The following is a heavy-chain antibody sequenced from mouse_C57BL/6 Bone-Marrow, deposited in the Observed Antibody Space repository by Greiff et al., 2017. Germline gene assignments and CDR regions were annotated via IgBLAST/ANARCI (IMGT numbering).Heavy chain of an antibody. Sequence: VQLVESGPGLVAPSQSLSITCTVSGFSLTSYGVDWVRQSPGKGLEWLGVIWGVGSTNYTSALTSRLSLSKDNSKSQVFIKMNSLQADDSAMYYWASSYYGSSAWFAYWGQGTLVIVSA. V-gene: IGHV2-6*01. CDR1: GFSLTSYG. CDR2: IWGVGST. CDR3: ASSYYGSSAWFAY. D-gene: IGHD1-1*01. J-gene: IGHJ3*01.